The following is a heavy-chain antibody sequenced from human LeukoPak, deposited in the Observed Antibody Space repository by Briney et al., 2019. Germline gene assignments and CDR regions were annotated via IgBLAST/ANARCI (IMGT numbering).Heavy chain of an antibody. Sequence: ASVKVSCKASEYTFTSYDINWVRQATGQGLEWLGWMNPNSGNTGYAQKFQGRVTMTRNTSISTACMELSSLRSEDTAVYYCARGQPSIAVAGTRDYWGQGTLVTVSS. J-gene: IGHJ4*02. V-gene: IGHV1-8*01. CDR3: ARGQPSIAVAGTRDY. CDR1: EYTFTSYD. CDR2: MNPNSGNT. D-gene: IGHD6-19*01.